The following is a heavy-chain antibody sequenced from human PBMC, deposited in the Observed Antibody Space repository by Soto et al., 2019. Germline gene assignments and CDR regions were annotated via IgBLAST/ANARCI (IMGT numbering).Heavy chain of an antibody. J-gene: IGHJ6*02. CDR1: GFTFSSHA. D-gene: IGHD6-19*01. CDR3: ARDGQSLAPYALVV. CDR2: IWYDGSNK. V-gene: IGHV3-33*01. Sequence: QVQVVESGGGVVQPGRSLRLSCTVSGFTFSSHAMHWVRQAPGKGLEWVAQIWYDGSNKYYADSVKGRFTISRDNSKNTLYVQMDSLRVEDTAVYYCARDGQSLAPYALVVWGQGTSVTVSS.